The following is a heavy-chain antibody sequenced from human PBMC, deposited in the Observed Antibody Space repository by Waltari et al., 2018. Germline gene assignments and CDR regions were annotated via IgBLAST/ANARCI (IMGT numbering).Heavy chain of an antibody. J-gene: IGHJ4*02. Sequence: EVQLVESGGGLVQPGGSLRLSCAASGFTFSSYAMSWVRQAPGKGPEWVSAISGSGGSTYYAYSVKGRFTIARDNSKNTLYLQMNSLRAEDTAVYYCAKDPSSSNFRGFFDYWGQGTLVTVSS. D-gene: IGHD6-13*01. CDR1: GFTFSSYA. CDR3: AKDPSSSNFRGFFDY. CDR2: ISGSGGST. V-gene: IGHV3-23*04.